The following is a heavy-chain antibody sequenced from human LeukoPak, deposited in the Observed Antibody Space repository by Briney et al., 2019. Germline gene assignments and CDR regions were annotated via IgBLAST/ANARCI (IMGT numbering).Heavy chain of an antibody. CDR2: ISGSGGST. V-gene: IGHV3-23*01. CDR1: GGSISGSFYY. D-gene: IGHD3-3*01. Sequence: PSETLSLTCTVSGGSISGSFYYWGWIRQPPGKGLEWVSAISGSGGSTYYADSVKGRFTISRDNSKNTLYLQMNSLRAEDTAVYYCAKVHADILTYYDFWSGYYTVFAFHYWGQGTLVTVSS. J-gene: IGHJ4*02. CDR3: AKVHADILTYYDFWSGYYTVFAFHY.